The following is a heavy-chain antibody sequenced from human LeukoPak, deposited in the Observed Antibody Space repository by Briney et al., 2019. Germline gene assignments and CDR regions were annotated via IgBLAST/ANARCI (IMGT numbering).Heavy chain of an antibody. Sequence: GGSLRLSCAASGFTFSNTWMNWVRQAPGKGLEWVAVISYDGSNKYYADSVKGRFTISRDNSKNTLYLQMNSLRAEDTAVYYCAKLPSSSVGMDVWGQGTTVTVSS. CDR3: AKLPSSSVGMDV. V-gene: IGHV3-30*18. CDR2: ISYDGSNK. D-gene: IGHD6-13*01. CDR1: GFTFSNTW. J-gene: IGHJ6*02.